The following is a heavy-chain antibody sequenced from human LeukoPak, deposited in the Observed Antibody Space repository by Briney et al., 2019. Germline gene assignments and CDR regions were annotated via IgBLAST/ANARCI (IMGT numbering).Heavy chain of an antibody. J-gene: IGHJ4*02. CDR1: GGSINNYY. CDR3: ARHRQLRLGELSSHPYFDY. V-gene: IGHV4-59*08. CDR2: IHYSGST. D-gene: IGHD3-16*02. Sequence: SETLSLTCTVSGGSINNYYWSWIRQPPGKGLEWIGYIHYSGSTYYNPSLKSRVTISVDTSKNQFSLKLSSVTAADTAVYYCARHRQLRLGELSSHPYFDYWGQGTLVTVSS.